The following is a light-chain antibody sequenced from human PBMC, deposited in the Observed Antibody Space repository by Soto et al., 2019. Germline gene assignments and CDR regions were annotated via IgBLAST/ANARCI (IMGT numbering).Light chain of an antibody. J-gene: IGKJ5*01. Sequence: DIQLTQAPSFLSASAGDRVSITCRASQAISSYLAWYQQKPGRAPRLLIYDASNRATGVPARFSGSGSGTEFTLTISSLQSEDFAIYFCQQYNNWPITFGQGTRLEI. CDR3: QQYNNWPIT. V-gene: IGKV1-9*01. CDR1: QAISSY. CDR2: DAS.